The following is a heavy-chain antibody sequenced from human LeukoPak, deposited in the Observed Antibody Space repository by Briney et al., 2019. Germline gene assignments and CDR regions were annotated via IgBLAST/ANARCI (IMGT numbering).Heavy chain of an antibody. CDR1: GGSISTSNYY. D-gene: IGHD3-10*01. V-gene: IGHV4-39*07. Sequence: PSETLSLTCTVSGGSISTSNYYWGWIRQPPGKGLEWIGNIFYSGSTYYSPSVKSRVTISLDTSRNQFSLKLNSVTAADTAVYYCARRSWFGELSYWGQGTLVTVSS. J-gene: IGHJ4*02. CDR2: IFYSGST. CDR3: ARRSWFGELSY.